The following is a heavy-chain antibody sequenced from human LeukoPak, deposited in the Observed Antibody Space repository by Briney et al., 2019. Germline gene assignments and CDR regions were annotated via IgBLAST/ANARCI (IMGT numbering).Heavy chain of an antibody. Sequence: GGSLRLSCAASGFTFSSYGMSWVRQAPGKGLEWVSAISGSGGRTFYADSVQGRFTISRDNYKNTLNLQMNSLRAEDTAVYYCAKTPLRWELLSAFDIWGQGTMVTVSS. CDR1: GFTFSSYG. D-gene: IGHD1-26*01. J-gene: IGHJ3*02. CDR3: AKTPLRWELLSAFDI. V-gene: IGHV3-23*01. CDR2: ISGSGGRT.